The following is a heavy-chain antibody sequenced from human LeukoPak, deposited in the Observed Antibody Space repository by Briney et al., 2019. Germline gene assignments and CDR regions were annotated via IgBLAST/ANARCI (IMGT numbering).Heavy chain of an antibody. Sequence: PSETLSLTCTVSGGSISSSSYYWGWIRQPPGKGLEWIGSIYYSGSTYYNPSLKSRVTISVDTSKNQFSLKLSSVTAADTAVYYCARWSLGPTVPAALRYYYYGMDVWGQGTTVTVSS. CDR3: ARWSLGPTVPAALRYYYYGMDV. CDR1: GGSISSSSYY. J-gene: IGHJ6*02. V-gene: IGHV4-39*07. CDR2: IYYSGST. D-gene: IGHD2-2*01.